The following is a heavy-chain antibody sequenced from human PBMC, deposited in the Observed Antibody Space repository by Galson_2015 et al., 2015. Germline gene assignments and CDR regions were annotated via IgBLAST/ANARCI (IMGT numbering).Heavy chain of an antibody. CDR2: SKWYH. V-gene: IGHV6-1*01. CDR3: ARDTRWGFDS. J-gene: IGHJ4*02. Sequence: SKWYHDYAVSLRSRITINSDTSKNQFSLQLNSVTPEDTAVYYCARDTRWGFDSLGQGALVTVSS. D-gene: IGHD2-2*01.